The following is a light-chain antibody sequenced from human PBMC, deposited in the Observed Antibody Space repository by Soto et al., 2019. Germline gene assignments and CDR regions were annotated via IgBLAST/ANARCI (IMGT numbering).Light chain of an antibody. Sequence: DIVLTQSPGTLSLSPGERATLSCRASQSVSSSNLAWYQQKPAQAPRLLIYAASRRAPGIPERFSGSGSGTDFTLTISRLEPEDFAVYYCQQYGSSLWTFGQGTKVDI. CDR2: AAS. J-gene: IGKJ1*01. V-gene: IGKV3-20*01. CDR1: QSVSSSN. CDR3: QQYGSSLWT.